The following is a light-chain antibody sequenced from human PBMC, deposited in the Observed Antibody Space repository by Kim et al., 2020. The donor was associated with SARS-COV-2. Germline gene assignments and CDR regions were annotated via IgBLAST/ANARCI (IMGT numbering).Light chain of an antibody. CDR2: GNS. V-gene: IGLV1-40*01. Sequence: QVVTVSCSGSSSNSGAGYYVHWYQQLPGTAPKLLIYGNSNRPSGVPDRFSGSKSGTSASLAITGLQAEDEADYYCQSYDSSLSVVVFGGGTQLTVL. J-gene: IGLJ2*01. CDR1: SSNSGAGYY. CDR3: QSYDSSLSVVV.